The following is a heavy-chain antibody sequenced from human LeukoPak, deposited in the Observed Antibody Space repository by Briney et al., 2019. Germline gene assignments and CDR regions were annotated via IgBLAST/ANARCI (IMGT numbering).Heavy chain of an antibody. CDR3: ARERGPNDY. CDR2: ISSSSSYI. CDR1: GITLSNYG. V-gene: IGHV3-21*01. Sequence: PGGSLRLSCAVSGITLSNYGMSWVRQAPGKGLEWVSSISSSSSYIYYADSVEGRFTISRDNAKNSLYLQMNSLRAEDTAVYYCARERGPNDYWGQGTLVTVSS. J-gene: IGHJ4*02.